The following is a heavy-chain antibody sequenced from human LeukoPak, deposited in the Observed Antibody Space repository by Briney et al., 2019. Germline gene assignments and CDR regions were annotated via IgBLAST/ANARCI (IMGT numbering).Heavy chain of an antibody. CDR3: VRVGYSYGHGDWNHFDY. V-gene: IGHV3-74*01. D-gene: IGHD5-18*01. Sequence: GSLRLSCAASGFTFSSYWMHWVRQAPGKGLVWVSRINSDGSSTSYADSVKGRFTISRDNAKNTLYLQMNSLRAEDTAVYFCVRVGYSYGHGDWNHFDYWGQGTLVTVSS. CDR2: INSDGSST. CDR1: GFTFSSYW. J-gene: IGHJ4*02.